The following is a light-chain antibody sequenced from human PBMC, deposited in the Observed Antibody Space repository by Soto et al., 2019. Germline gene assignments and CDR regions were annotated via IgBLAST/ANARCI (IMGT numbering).Light chain of an antibody. CDR3: QQYGSSPRT. CDR2: GAS. Sequence: ENLLTQSPGTLSLSPGEGATLSCRASRGVSANLLACYQQKPGQAPTLLIYGASIRSAGIPDRFSGSGSGTDFTLTIRRLEPDDFAVYYCQQYGSSPRTFGQGTKVEIK. CDR1: RGVSANL. V-gene: IGKV3-20*01. J-gene: IGKJ1*01.